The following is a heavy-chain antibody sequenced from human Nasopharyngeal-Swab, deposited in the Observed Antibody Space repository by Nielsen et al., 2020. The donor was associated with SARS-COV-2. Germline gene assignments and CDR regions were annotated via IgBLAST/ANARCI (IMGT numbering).Heavy chain of an antibody. Sequence: SETLSLTCTVSGDSIRSYYWNWIRQTPGKGLEWIGYIDDSGNTKYTPSLKNRVSISMDTSSNHFSLELRSVTAADTAVYFCAGDSRTQPYSSSNWFDPWGQGTLVTVSS. J-gene: IGHJ5*02. CDR2: IDDSGNT. V-gene: IGHV4-59*13. D-gene: IGHD6-6*01. CDR3: AGDSRTQPYSSSNWFDP. CDR1: GDSIRSYY.